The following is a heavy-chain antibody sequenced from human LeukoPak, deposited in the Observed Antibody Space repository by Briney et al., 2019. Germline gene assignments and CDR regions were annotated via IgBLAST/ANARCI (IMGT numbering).Heavy chain of an antibody. J-gene: IGHJ6*02. Sequence: GGSLSLSCATSGFTFSSYEMNWVRQAPGKGLEWVSYISSSGGTIYYADSVKGRFTISRDNTENSLYLQMNSLRAEDTAVYYCASRYEVLTGMLADYYYAMDVWGQGTTVTVSS. CDR3: ASRYEVLTGMLADYYYAMDV. CDR2: ISSSGGTI. CDR1: GFTFSSYE. V-gene: IGHV3-48*03. D-gene: IGHD3-9*01.